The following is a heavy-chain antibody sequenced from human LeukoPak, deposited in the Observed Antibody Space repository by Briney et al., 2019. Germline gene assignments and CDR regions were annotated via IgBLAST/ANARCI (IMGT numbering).Heavy chain of an antibody. D-gene: IGHD2-2*01. J-gene: IGHJ4*02. V-gene: IGHV4-30-2*01. CDR2: IYHSGST. Sequence: PSETLSLTCTVSGGSISSGGYYWSWIRQPPGKGLEWIGYIYHSGSTYYNPSLKSRVTISVDRSKNQFSLKLGSVTAADTAVYYCASLFVKAGLVPGGMGIVVVPAAVTSFDYWGQGTLVTVSS. CDR1: GGSISSGGYY. CDR3: ASLFVKAGLVPGGMGIVVVPAAVTSFDY.